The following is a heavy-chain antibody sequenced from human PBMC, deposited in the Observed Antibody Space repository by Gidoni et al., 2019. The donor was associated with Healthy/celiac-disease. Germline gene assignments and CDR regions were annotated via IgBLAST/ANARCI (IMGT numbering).Heavy chain of an antibody. CDR2: ISVSGGST. Sequence: EVQLLESGGGLVQPGGSLRLSCAASGFTFSSYAMSWVRQAPGQGLEWVSAISVSGGSTYYADAVKGRFTISRDNSKNTLYLQMNSLRAEDTAVYYCAKGGSDSSGYYIALDAFDIWGQGTMVTVSS. J-gene: IGHJ3*02. D-gene: IGHD3-22*01. CDR1: GFTFSSYA. V-gene: IGHV3-23*01. CDR3: AKGGSDSSGYYIALDAFDI.